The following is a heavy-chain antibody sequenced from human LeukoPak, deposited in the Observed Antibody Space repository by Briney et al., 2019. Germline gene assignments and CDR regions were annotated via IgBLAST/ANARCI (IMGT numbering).Heavy chain of an antibody. CDR1: GGTFSSYA. D-gene: IGHD3-16*01. V-gene: IGHV1-69*13. J-gene: IGHJ6*02. CDR3: ARKVLGDVFHHYYYYGMDV. CDR2: IIPIFGTA. Sequence: ASVKVSCKASGGTFSSYAISWVRQAPGQGLEWMGGIIPIFGTANYAQKFQGRVTITADESTSTAYMELSSLRSEDTAVYYCARKVLGDVFHHYYYYGMDVWGQGTTVTVSS.